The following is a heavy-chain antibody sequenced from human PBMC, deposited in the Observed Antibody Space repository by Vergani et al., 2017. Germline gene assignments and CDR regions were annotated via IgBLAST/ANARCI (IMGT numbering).Heavy chain of an antibody. CDR3: ARDYYDSSGYPRDAFDI. CDR1: GGSISSYY. Sequence: QVQLQESGPGLVKPSETLSLTCTVSGGSISSYYWSWIRQPAGKGLEWIGRIYTSGSTNYNPSLKSRVTMSVDTSKNQFSLKLSSVTAADPAVYYCARDYYDSSGYPRDAFDIWGQGTMVTVSS. J-gene: IGHJ3*02. V-gene: IGHV4-4*07. CDR2: IYTSGST. D-gene: IGHD3-22*01.